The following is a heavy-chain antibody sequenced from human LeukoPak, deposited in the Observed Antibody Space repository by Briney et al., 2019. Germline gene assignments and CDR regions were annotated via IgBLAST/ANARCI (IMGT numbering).Heavy chain of an antibody. CDR1: GFTFSTYT. CDR3: ARSVGSYYGDL. CDR2: ITSSSSFT. Sequence: GGSLRLSCAASGFTFSTYTTSWVRQAPGKGLEWVSSITSSSSFTYYADSLKGRFTISRDNAKNSLYLQMNSLRVEDTAVYYCARSVGSYYGDLWGQGTLVTVSS. J-gene: IGHJ5*02. V-gene: IGHV3-21*01. D-gene: IGHD3-22*01.